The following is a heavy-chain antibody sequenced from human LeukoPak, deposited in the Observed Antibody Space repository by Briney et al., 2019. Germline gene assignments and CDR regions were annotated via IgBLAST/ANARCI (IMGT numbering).Heavy chain of an antibody. J-gene: IGHJ3*02. D-gene: IGHD3-22*01. CDR1: GFTFSDYW. CDR3: ASHTMKNAFDI. V-gene: IGHV3-74*01. Sequence: GGSLRLSCEASGFTFSDYWMHWVRQAPGKGLVWVSRINSDGRTTNYADSVKGRSAISRDNARNTLYLEMNSLRAEDTAVYYCASHTMKNAFDIWGQGTMVTVSS. CDR2: INSDGRTT.